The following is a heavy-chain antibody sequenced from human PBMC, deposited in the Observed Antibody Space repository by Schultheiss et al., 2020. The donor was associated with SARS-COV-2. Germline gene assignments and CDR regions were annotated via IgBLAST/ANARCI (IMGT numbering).Heavy chain of an antibody. J-gene: IGHJ3*02. D-gene: IGHD3-22*01. V-gene: IGHV1-8*03. CDR3: AARSRWGSGYYDVAFDI. CDR1: GYTFTSYA. Sequence: ASVKVSCKASGYTFTSYAMNWVRQAPGQGLEWMGWMNPNSGNTGYAQKFQGRVTITADKSTSTAYMELSSLRSEDTAVYYCAARSRWGSGYYDVAFDIWGQGTMVTVSS. CDR2: MNPNSGNT.